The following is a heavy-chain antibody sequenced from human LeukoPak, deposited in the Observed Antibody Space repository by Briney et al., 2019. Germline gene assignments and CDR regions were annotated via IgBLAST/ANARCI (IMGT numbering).Heavy chain of an antibody. CDR3: AKNTDCSSTSCYLYYMDV. J-gene: IGHJ6*03. CDR2: ISGSGGST. D-gene: IGHD2-2*01. Sequence: GGSLRLSCAASGLTFSSYAMSWVRQAPGKGLEWVSAISGSGGSTYYADSVKGRFTISRDNSKNTLYLQMNSLRAEDTAVYYCAKNTDCSSTSCYLYYMDVWGKGTTVTVSS. V-gene: IGHV3-23*01. CDR1: GLTFSSYA.